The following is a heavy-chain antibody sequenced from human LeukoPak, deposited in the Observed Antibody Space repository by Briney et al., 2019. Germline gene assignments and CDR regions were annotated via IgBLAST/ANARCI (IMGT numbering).Heavy chain of an antibody. Sequence: GASVKVSCKASGYTFTSYDINWVRQATGQGLEWMGWMNVNSGNTGYVQKFQGRVTMTRNTSISTAYMELSSLRSEDTAVYYCARDQSAMVTGLNWFDPWGQGTLVTVSS. D-gene: IGHD5-18*01. V-gene: IGHV1-8*02. CDR3: ARDQSAMVTGLNWFDP. CDR1: GYTFTSYD. CDR2: MNVNSGNT. J-gene: IGHJ5*02.